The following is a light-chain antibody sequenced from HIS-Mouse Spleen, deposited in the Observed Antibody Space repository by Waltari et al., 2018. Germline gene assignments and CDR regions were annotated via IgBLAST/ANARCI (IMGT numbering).Light chain of an antibody. J-gene: IGLJ2*01. V-gene: IGLV3-19*01. Sequence: SPELTQDPAVSVALGQTVRITCQGDSLRRYYASWYQQKPGQAPVLVIYGKNNRPSGIPDRFSGSSSGNTASLTITGAQAEDEADYYCNSRDSSGNHVVFGGGTKLTVL. CDR2: GKN. CDR3: NSRDSSGNHVV. CDR1: SLRRYY.